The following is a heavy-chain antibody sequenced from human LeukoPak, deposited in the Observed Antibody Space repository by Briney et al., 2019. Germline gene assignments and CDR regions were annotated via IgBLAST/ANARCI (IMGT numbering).Heavy chain of an antibody. CDR3: AREGGGYLSYFDY. CDR1: GFTFSSYW. V-gene: IGHV3-7*01. D-gene: IGHD3-22*01. CDR2: IKRDGSEK. J-gene: IGHJ4*02. Sequence: GGSLRLSCAASGFTFSSYWMSWVRQAPGKGLEWVANIKRDGSEKYYVDSVKGRFTISRDNAKNSLYLRMNSLRAEDTAVYYCAREGGGYLSYFDYWGQGTLVTVSS.